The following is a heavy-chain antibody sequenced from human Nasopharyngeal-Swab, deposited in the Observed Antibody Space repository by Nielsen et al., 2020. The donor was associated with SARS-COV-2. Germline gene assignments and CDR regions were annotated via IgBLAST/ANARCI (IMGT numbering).Heavy chain of an antibody. CDR2: INPNSGGT. D-gene: IGHD4-23*01. CDR3: ARDSPYGGNSYQDQFDP. J-gene: IGHJ5*02. Sequence: WVRQAPGQGLEWMGRINPNSGGTNYAQKFQGRVTMTRDTPISTAYMELSRLRSEDTAVYYCARDSPYGGNSYQDQFDPWGQGTLVTVSS. V-gene: IGHV1-2*06.